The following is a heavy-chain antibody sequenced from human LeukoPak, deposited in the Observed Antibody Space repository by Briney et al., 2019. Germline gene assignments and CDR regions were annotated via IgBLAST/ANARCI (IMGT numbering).Heavy chain of an antibody. Sequence: RGASLKIFCKGSGYSFTSYWISWVRQMPGKGLEWMGRIDPSDSYTNYSPSFQGHVTISADKSISTAYLQWSGLKASDTAMYYCARLAAPVHYYYYGMDVWGQGTTVTVSS. CDR3: ARLAAPVHYYYYGMDV. D-gene: IGHD6-13*01. J-gene: IGHJ6*02. V-gene: IGHV5-10-1*01. CDR1: GYSFTSYW. CDR2: IDPSDSYT.